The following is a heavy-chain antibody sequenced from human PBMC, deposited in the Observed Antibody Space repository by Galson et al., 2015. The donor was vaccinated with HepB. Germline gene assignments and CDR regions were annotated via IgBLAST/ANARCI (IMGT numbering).Heavy chain of an antibody. CDR3: AKEVNYGGHLPTDY. V-gene: IGHV3-30*18. J-gene: IGHJ4*02. D-gene: IGHD4-23*01. CDR1: GFTFSSYG. CDR2: ISYDGSNK. Sequence: SLRLSCAAFGFTFSSYGMHWVRQAPGKGLEWVAVISYDGSNKYYADSVKGRFTISRDNSKNTLYLHMNSLRAEDTAVFYCAKEVNYGGHLPTDYWGQGTLVTVSS.